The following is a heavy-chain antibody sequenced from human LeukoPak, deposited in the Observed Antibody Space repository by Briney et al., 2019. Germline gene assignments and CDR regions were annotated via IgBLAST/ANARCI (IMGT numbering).Heavy chain of an antibody. Sequence: PSETLSLTCTVSGGAISSNYWSWIRQPPGKGLEWIGYMYYSGTTKYNPSLKSRVTMSVDTSKNQFSLKLTSVTAADTAVYYCARKRSYYDFWSGYLTTDAFDIWGQGTMVTVSS. CDR2: MYYSGTT. CDR1: GGAISSNY. CDR3: ARKRSYYDFWSGYLTTDAFDI. J-gene: IGHJ3*02. D-gene: IGHD3-3*01. V-gene: IGHV4-59*01.